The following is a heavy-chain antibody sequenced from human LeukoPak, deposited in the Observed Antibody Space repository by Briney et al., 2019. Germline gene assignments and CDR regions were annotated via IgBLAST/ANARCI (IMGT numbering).Heavy chain of an antibody. CDR3: ASGVYHFDH. CDR2: MNEDGSEK. CDR1: GLTFSLYW. V-gene: IGHV3-7*01. J-gene: IGHJ4*02. Sequence: GGSLRLSFAVSGLTFSLYWMCWVRQAPGKGLEWVANMNEDGSEKYYLNSVKGRFTISRDNAKNSVYLQMNSLRAEDTAVYYCASGVYHFDHWGQGTLVTVSS. D-gene: IGHD2-8*01.